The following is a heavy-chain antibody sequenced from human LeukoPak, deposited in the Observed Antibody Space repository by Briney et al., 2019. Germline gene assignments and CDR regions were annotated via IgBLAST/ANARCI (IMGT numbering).Heavy chain of an antibody. Sequence: RGSLRLSFAASGFPFSNAWMSWVRPAPGKGLEWVGRIKSKTDGGTTDYAAPVKGRFTISRYDSKNTLYLQMNSLKTEDTAVYYCLAAGMSEVYWGQGTLVTVSS. CDR3: LAAGMSEVY. J-gene: IGHJ4*02. CDR1: GFPFSNAW. CDR2: IKSKTDGGTT. V-gene: IGHV3-15*01. D-gene: IGHD6-13*01.